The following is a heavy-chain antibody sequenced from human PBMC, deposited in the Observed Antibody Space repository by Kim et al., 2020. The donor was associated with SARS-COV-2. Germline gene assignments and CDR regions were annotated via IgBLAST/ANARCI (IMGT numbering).Heavy chain of an antibody. Sequence: SETLSLTCTVSGGSTSNSYWSWIRQSPGKGLEWIGYIYNSGSTKYNPSLKSRVTISVDTSKNQFSLRLSSVTAADTAVYYCATHATNYYSYAMDVWGQGTTVTVSS. CDR1: GGSTSNSY. CDR3: ATHATNYYSYAMDV. D-gene: IGHD4-17*01. J-gene: IGHJ6*02. CDR2: IYNSGST. V-gene: IGHV4-59*08.